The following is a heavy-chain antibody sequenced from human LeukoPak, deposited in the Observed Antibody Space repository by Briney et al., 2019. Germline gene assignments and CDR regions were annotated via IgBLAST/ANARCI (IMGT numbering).Heavy chain of an antibody. Sequence: AASVKVSCKASGYTFTSYDINWVRQATGQGLEWMGWMNPNSGNTGYAQKFQGRVTMTRNTSISTAYMELSSLRSEDTAVYYCARGYYYDSSGYYPRHDYWGQGTLVTVSS. V-gene: IGHV1-8*01. CDR1: GYTFTSYD. CDR3: ARGYYYDSSGYYPRHDY. J-gene: IGHJ4*02. D-gene: IGHD3-22*01. CDR2: MNPNSGNT.